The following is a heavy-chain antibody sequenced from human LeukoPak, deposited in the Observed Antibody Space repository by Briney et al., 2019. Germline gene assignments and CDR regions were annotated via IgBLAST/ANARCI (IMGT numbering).Heavy chain of an antibody. CDR3: AREMEPRRPYYYMDV. CDR1: GYTFTGYY. Sequence: GASVKVSCKASGYTFTGYYMHWVRQAPGQGLEWMGWINPNSGGTNYAQKFQGRVTMTRDTSISTAYMELSRLRSDDTAVYYCAREMEPRRPYYYMDVWGKGTTVTVSS. CDR2: INPNSGGT. J-gene: IGHJ6*03. V-gene: IGHV1-2*02. D-gene: IGHD1-26*01.